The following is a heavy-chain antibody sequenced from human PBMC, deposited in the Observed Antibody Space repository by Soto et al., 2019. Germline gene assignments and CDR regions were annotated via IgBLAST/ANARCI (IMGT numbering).Heavy chain of an antibody. CDR1: GYTFTSYA. Sequence: ASVNVSCKASGYTFTSYAMHWVRQAPGQRLEWMGWINAGNGNTKYSQKFQGRVTITRDTSASTAYMELSSLRSEDTAVYYCASGIVGALYYYYGMDVWGQGTTVTVSS. J-gene: IGHJ6*02. CDR2: INAGNGNT. CDR3: ASGIVGALYYYYGMDV. D-gene: IGHD1-26*01. V-gene: IGHV1-3*01.